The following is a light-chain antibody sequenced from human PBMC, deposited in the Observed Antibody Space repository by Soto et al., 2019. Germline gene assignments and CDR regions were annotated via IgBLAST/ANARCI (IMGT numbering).Light chain of an antibody. Sequence: VLAQSPDTLSLSPGERATLSCRASQSISSSLLAWYQHKPGQAPRLLIYGASNRATGIPDRFSRSGSGTDFTLTISRLEPADFAVYYCQQYCCSPLTFGGGTKVEIK. CDR1: QSISSSL. CDR2: GAS. V-gene: IGKV3-20*01. J-gene: IGKJ4*01. CDR3: QQYCCSPLT.